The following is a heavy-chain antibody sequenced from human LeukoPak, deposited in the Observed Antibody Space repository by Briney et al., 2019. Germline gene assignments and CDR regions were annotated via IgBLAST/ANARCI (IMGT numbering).Heavy chain of an antibody. J-gene: IGHJ4*02. CDR2: INPNSGGT. D-gene: IGHD3-22*01. V-gene: IGHV1-2*02. CDR1: GGTFSSYA. Sequence: GASVKVSCKASGGTFSSYAISWVRQAPGQGLEWMGWINPNSGGTNYAQKFQGRVTMSRDTSISTAYMELSRLRSDDTAVYYCARGRLGITMIDYWGREPWSPSPQ. CDR3: ARGRLGITMIDY.